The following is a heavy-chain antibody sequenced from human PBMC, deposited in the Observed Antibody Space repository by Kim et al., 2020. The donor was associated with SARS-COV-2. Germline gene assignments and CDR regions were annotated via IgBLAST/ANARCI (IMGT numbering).Heavy chain of an antibody. CDR2: MNPNSGNT. CDR1: GYTFTSYD. Sequence: ASVKVSCKASGYTFTSYDVNWVRQATGQGLEWMGWMNPNSGNTGYAQKFQGRVTMTRDTSISTAYMELSSLISEDTAVYYCAGARPYYDNDFDYWGQGTL. J-gene: IGHJ4*02. CDR3: AGARPYYDNDFDY. D-gene: IGHD3-22*01. V-gene: IGHV1-8*01.